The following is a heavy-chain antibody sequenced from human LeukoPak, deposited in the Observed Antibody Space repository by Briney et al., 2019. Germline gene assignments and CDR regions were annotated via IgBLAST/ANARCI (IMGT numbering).Heavy chain of an antibody. D-gene: IGHD3-10*01. CDR1: GDSVSSNSAA. CDR3: AIESVFRGVPIIAY. J-gene: IGHJ4*02. CDR2: TYYRSKWYN. Sequence: SQTLSLTCAISGDSVSSNSAAWHWIRQSPSRGLEWLGRTYYRSKWYNDYAVYVKSRTTINPDTSKNQFSLQLNSVTPEDTAVYYCAIESVFRGVPIIAYWGQGELFTV. V-gene: IGHV6-1*01.